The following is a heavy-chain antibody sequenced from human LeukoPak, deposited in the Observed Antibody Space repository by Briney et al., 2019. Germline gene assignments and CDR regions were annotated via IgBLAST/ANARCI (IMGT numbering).Heavy chain of an antibody. J-gene: IGHJ6*02. D-gene: IGHD3-10*01. V-gene: IGHV4-59*08. CDR3: ARRSPWFGEPDV. CDR2: IYYSGST. Sequence: PSGTLSLTCTVSGGSISSYYWSWIRQPPGKGLEWIGYIYYSGSTNYNPSLKSRVTISVDTSKNQFSLKLSSVTAADTAVYYCARRSPWFGEPDVWGQGTTVTVSS. CDR1: GGSISSYY.